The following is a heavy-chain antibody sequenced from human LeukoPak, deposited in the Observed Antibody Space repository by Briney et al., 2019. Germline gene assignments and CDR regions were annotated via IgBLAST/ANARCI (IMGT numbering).Heavy chain of an antibody. J-gene: IGHJ4*02. V-gene: IGHV4-31*03. Sequence: SETLSLTCTVSGGSISSGGYYWSWIRQHPGKGLEWIGYIYYSGSTYYNPSLKSRVTISVGTSKNQFSLKLSSVTAADTAVYYCARGGTFGGRFDYWGQGTLVTVSS. CDR2: IYYSGST. D-gene: IGHD3-16*01. CDR3: ARGGTFGGRFDY. CDR1: GGSISSGGYY.